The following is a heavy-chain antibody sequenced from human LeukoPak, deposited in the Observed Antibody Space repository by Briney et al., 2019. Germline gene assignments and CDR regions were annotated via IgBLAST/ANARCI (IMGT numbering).Heavy chain of an antibody. CDR1: GYTFSSSG. Sequence: ASVKVSCKASGYTFSSSGISWVRQAPGQGLEWMGWISAYNGDTNSAPKPQGRVSMTTDTSTSTAYMGLRSLRSDDTAIYYCVGDPTAAAGTDDWFDPWGQGTLVTVSS. D-gene: IGHD6-13*01. CDR2: ISAYNGDT. J-gene: IGHJ5*02. CDR3: VGDPTAAAGTDDWFDP. V-gene: IGHV1-18*01.